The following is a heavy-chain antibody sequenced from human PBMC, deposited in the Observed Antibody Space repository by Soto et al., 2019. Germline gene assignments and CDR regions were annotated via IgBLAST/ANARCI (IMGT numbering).Heavy chain of an antibody. Sequence: ASVKVSCKASGGTFSSYTISWVRQAPGQGLEWMGRIIPILGIANYAQKFQGRVTITADKSTSTAYMELSSLRSEDTAVYYCARIRGYYYDSGSYSPPGYWGQGTLVTVSS. D-gene: IGHD3-10*01. V-gene: IGHV1-69*02. CDR3: ARIRGYYYDSGSYSPPGY. J-gene: IGHJ4*02. CDR1: GGTFSSYT. CDR2: IIPILGIA.